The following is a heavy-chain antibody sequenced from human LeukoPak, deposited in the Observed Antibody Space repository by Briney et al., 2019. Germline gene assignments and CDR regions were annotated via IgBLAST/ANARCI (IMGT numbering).Heavy chain of an antibody. Sequence: SETLSLTCTVSGGSISSSSYYWGWIRQPPGKGLEWIGYIYYSGSTNYNPSLKSRVTISVDTSKNQFSLKLSSVTAADTAVYYCAREVGATSFDYWGQGTLVTVSS. CDR3: AREVGATSFDY. D-gene: IGHD1-26*01. J-gene: IGHJ4*02. V-gene: IGHV4-61*05. CDR1: GGSISSSSYY. CDR2: IYYSGST.